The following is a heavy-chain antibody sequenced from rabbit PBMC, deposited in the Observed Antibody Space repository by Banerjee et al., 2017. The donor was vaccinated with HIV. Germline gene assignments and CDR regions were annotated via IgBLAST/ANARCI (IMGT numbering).Heavy chain of an antibody. V-gene: IGHV1S47*01. Sequence: QEQLVESGGGLVQPGGSLKLSCTVSGFDISKYGVTWVRQAPGKGLEWIGYIDPVVGSTYSASGVKARSTIPRHNAQNTLYLQLYSLTAADTATYFCARDYNSGWDLWGQGTLVTVS. CDR3: ARDYNSGWDL. D-gene: IGHD4-1*01. CDR2: IDPVVGST. J-gene: IGHJ6*01. CDR1: GFDISKYG.